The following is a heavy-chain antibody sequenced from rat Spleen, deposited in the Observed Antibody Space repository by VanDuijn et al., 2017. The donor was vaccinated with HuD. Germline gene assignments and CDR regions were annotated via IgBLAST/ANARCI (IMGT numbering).Heavy chain of an antibody. Sequence: EVKLVESGGGLVQPGRSLKLSCAASGFNFNDYWMGWVRQAPGKGLEWIGEINKDSSTIKYIPSLKDKFTISRDNAKSTLYLQLDSLRSEDTATYYCARSGEDGYTYYWYFDFWGPGTMVTVSS. J-gene: IGHJ1*01. V-gene: IGHV4-2*01. D-gene: IGHD1-6*01. CDR2: INKDSSTI. CDR3: ARSGEDGYTYYWYFDF. CDR1: GFNFNDYW.